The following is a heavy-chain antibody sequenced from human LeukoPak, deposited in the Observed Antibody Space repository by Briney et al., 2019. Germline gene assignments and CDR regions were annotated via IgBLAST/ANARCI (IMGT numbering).Heavy chain of an antibody. CDR3: ARRFDGYFDY. V-gene: IGHV3-30*03. CDR2: ISYDGSNK. Sequence: GGSLRLSCAASGFTFSSYGMHWVRQAPGKGLEWVAVISYDGSNKYYADSVKGRFTISRDNSKNTLYLQMNSLRAEDTAVYYCARRFDGYFDYWGQGTLVTVSS. D-gene: IGHD3-10*01. J-gene: IGHJ4*02. CDR1: GFTFSSYG.